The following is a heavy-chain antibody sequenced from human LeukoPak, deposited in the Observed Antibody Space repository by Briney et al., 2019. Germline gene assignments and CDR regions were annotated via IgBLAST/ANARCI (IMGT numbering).Heavy chain of an antibody. CDR1: GGSISSYY. Sequence: SETLSLTCTVSGGSISSYYWSWIRQPPGKGLEWIGYIYYSGSTNYNPSLKSRVTISVDTSENQFSLKLSSVTAADTAVYYCARHMDGYSGYDRAIDYWGQGTLVTVSS. CDR3: ARHMDGYSGYDRAIDY. D-gene: IGHD5-12*01. CDR2: IYYSGST. V-gene: IGHV4-59*08. J-gene: IGHJ4*02.